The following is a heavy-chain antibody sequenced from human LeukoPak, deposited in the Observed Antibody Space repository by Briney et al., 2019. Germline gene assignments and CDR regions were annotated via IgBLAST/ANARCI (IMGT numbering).Heavy chain of an antibody. D-gene: IGHD6-19*01. CDR3: AREVLSSGWPYFDY. CDR2: INPNSGGT. V-gene: IGHV1-2*06. J-gene: IGHJ4*02. CDR1: GYTSTGYY. Sequence: ASVKVSCKASGYTSTGYYMHWVRQAPGQGLEWMGRINPNSGGTNYAQKFQGRVTMTRDTSISTAYMELSRLRSDDTAVYYCAREVLSSGWPYFDYWGQGTLVTVSS.